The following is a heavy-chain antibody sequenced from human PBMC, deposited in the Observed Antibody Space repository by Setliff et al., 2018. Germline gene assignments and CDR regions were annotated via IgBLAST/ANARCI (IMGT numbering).Heavy chain of an antibody. J-gene: IGHJ6*02. CDR2: INPGGGSA. Sequence: ASVKVSCKAAGYTLSRHYMHWVRQAPGQGLEWMGIINPGGGSASIVEKFQGRVTMTSDTSTSTVYLDLSGLTSEDTAVYYCGRAGVAAADRKGLLDYWGQGTTVTVSS. V-gene: IGHV1-46*01. D-gene: IGHD6-13*01. CDR3: GRAGVAAADRKGLLDY. CDR1: GYTLSRHY.